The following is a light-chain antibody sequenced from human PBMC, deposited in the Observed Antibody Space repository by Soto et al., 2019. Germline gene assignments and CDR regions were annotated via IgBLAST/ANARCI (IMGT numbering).Light chain of an antibody. V-gene: IGKV3-20*01. Sequence: LKQSPGTLSLYTGDRATLACRASQSVSNNYVAWYQQKPGQAPRLLIFRASNKATGVPDRFSGSGSGTEFILTISSLEPEDSGIYHCHQHGGTPETFGQRTNV. J-gene: IGKJ1*01. CDR1: QSVSNNY. CDR3: HQHGGTPET. CDR2: RAS.